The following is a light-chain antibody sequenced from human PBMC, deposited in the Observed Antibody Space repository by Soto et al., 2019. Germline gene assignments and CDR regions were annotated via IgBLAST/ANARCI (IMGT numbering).Light chain of an antibody. CDR2: EVS. Sequence: SALTQPASVSGSPGQSITISFAGTSSDVGGYNYVSWFQHHPGKAPKLIIYEVSYRPSGVSNRFSGSKSGDTASLTISGLQAEDEADYYCSSFTNTITRYAFGTGTKVTVL. CDR1: SSDVGGYNY. J-gene: IGLJ1*01. V-gene: IGLV2-14*01. CDR3: SSFTNTITRYA.